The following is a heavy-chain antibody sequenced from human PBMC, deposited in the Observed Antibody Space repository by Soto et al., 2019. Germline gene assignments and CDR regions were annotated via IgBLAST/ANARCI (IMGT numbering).Heavy chain of an antibody. CDR2: IVPLFGTT. V-gene: IGHV1-69*01. J-gene: IGHJ5*02. Sequence: QVQLVQSGAEVKKPGSSVKVSCKASGGNFTSYAISWVRQAPGQGLEFMGGIVPLFGTTNYAHKFRGRVTVTADEPTSTVYMEMSSLRSEDTAVYYCAKASGRSWYNWFDAWGQGTLVTVS. CDR1: GGNFTSYA. D-gene: IGHD6-13*01. CDR3: AKASGRSWYNWFDA.